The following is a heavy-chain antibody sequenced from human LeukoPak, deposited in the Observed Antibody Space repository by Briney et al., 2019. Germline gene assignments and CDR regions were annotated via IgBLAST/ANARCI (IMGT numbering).Heavy chain of an antibody. CDR2: ISWNSGSI. D-gene: IGHD5-18*01. Sequence: SLRLSCAASGFTFDDYAMHWVRQAPGKGLEWVSGISWNSGSIGYADSVKGRFTISRDNAKNSLYLQMNSLRAEDMALYYCAKARGYSYGTTYFDYWGQGTLVTVSS. J-gene: IGHJ4*02. CDR1: GFTFDDYA. CDR3: AKARGYSYGTTYFDY. V-gene: IGHV3-9*03.